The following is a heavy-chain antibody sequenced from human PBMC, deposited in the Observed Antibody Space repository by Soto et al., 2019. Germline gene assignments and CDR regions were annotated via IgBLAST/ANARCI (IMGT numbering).Heavy chain of an antibody. CDR2: IDPSDSYT. V-gene: IGHV5-10-1*01. D-gene: IGHD2-15*01. J-gene: IGHJ4*02. CDR3: ERHRPPGSSFMVVPPMGLDY. CDR1: GYSFTNFW. Sequence: PGESRKISCETSGYSFTNFWISWVRQMPGKALEWMGRIDPSDSYTNYSPSFQGHVTFSADESINTAYLQWSSLKASETAMYYCERHRPPGSSFMVVPPMGLDYSAPGTLVTVSS.